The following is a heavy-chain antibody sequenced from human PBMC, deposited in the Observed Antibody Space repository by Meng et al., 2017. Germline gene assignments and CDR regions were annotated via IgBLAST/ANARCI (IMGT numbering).Heavy chain of an antibody. CDR2: IKSKTDGGTT. CDR1: GFTFSSYA. J-gene: IGHJ4*02. Sequence: VELWEAGGGLGQPGRSLRLFCAASGFTFSSYAMHWVRQAPGKGLEWVGRIKSKTDGGTTDYAAPVKGRFTISRDDSKNTLYLQMNSLKTEDTAVYYCTTDLSPPFDYWGQGTLVTVSS. CDR3: TTDLSPPFDY. V-gene: IGHV3-15*01.